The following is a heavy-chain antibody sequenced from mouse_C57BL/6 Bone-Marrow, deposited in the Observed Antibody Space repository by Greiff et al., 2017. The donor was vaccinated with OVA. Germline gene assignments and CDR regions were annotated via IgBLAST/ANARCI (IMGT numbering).Heavy chain of an antibody. J-gene: IGHJ2*01. CDR3: ARKKVIYYGNYEDD. Sequence: QVHVKQSGAELVKPGASVKISCKASGYAFSSYWMNWVKQRPGKGLEWIGQIYPGDGDTNYNGKFKGKATLTADKSSSTAYMQLSSLTSEDSAVYFCARKKVIYYGNYEDDWGQGTTLTVSS. V-gene: IGHV1-80*01. D-gene: IGHD2-1*01. CDR2: IYPGDGDT. CDR1: GYAFSSYW.